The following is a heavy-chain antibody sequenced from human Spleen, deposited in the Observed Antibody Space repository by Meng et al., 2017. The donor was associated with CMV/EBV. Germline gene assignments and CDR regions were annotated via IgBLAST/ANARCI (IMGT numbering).Heavy chain of an antibody. J-gene: IGHJ6*02. V-gene: IGHV1-69*05. CDR1: GGTFITYT. CDR3: ARDTRDCSSTSCYIWLYYYYGMDV. CDR2: IIPIFGTA. D-gene: IGHD2-2*02. Sequence: SVKVSCKSSGGTFITYTFSWVRQAPGQGLEWMGGIIPIFGTANYAQKFQGRVTITTDESTSTAYMELSSLRSEDTAVYYCARDTRDCSSTSCYIWLYYYYGMDVWGQGTTVTVSS.